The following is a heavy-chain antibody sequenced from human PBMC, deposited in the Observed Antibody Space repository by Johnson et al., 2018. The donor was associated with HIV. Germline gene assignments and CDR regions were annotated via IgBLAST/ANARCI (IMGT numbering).Heavy chain of an antibody. CDR3: AKGRGYDYDALDF. D-gene: IGHD5-12*01. J-gene: IGHJ3*01. CDR1: GFIFSSYS. Sequence: VHLVESGGGVVQPGRSLRLSCAASGFIFSSYSMHWVRQAPGKGLEWVSLISWDGGSTYYADSVKGRFTISRDNSKNSLYLQMSSLRAEDTAVYYCAKGRGYDYDALDFWGQGQWSPSLQ. CDR2: ISWDGGST. V-gene: IGHV3-43*01.